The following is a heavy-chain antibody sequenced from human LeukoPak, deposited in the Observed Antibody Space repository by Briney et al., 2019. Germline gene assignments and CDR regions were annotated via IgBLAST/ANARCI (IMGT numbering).Heavy chain of an antibody. V-gene: IGHV3-30-3*01. CDR2: ISYDGSNK. Sequence: GGSLRLSCAASGFTFSSYAMHWVRQAPGKGLEWVAVISYDGSNKYYADSVKGRFTISRDNSKNTLYLQMNSLRAEDTAVYYCATGSDDDILTGYDAFDIWGQGTMVIVSS. J-gene: IGHJ3*02. CDR3: ATGSDDDILTGYDAFDI. D-gene: IGHD3-9*01. CDR1: GFTFSSYA.